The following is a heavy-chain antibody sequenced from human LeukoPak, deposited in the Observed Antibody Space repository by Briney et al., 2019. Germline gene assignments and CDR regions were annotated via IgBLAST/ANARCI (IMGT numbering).Heavy chain of an antibody. CDR2: IYHSGST. V-gene: IGHV4-30-2*01. D-gene: IGHD2-2*01. CDR1: GGSISSGGYY. CDR3: ARDRRDIVVVPAASYYYYMDV. J-gene: IGHJ6*03. Sequence: SETLSLTCTVSGGSISSGGYYWSWIRQPPGKGLEWIGYIYHSGSTYYNPSLKSRVTISVDRSKYQFSLKLSSVTAADTAVYYCARDRRDIVVVPAASYYYYMDVWGKGTTVTVSS.